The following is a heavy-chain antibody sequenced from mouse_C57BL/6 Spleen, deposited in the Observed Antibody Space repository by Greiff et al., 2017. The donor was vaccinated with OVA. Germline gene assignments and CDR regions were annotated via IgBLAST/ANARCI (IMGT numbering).Heavy chain of an antibody. V-gene: IGHV1-54*01. CDR2: INPGGGGT. CDR1: GYAFTNYL. CDR3: ARTLTMDY. Sequence: VQLQQSGAELVRPGTSVKVSCKASGYAFTNYLMEWVKQRPGQGLEWIGVINPGGGGTNYNEKFKGKATLTADKSSSTAYMQLISLTSEDSAVYVCARTLTMDYWGKGTSVTVSS. J-gene: IGHJ4*01.